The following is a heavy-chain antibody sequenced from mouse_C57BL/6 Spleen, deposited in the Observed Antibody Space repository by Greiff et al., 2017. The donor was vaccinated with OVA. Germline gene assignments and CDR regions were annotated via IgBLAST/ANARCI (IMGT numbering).Heavy chain of an antibody. D-gene: IGHD1-1*01. J-gene: IGHJ4*01. V-gene: IGHV14-4*01. CDR3: TTNYDGTMDY. Sequence: VQLQQSGAELVRPGASVKLSCTASGFNIKDDYMHWVKQRPEQGLEWIGWIDPENGDTEYASKFQGKATITADTSSHTAYLQLSSLTSEDTSVYYCTTNYDGTMDYWGPGTSVTVSS. CDR2: IDPENGDT. CDR1: GFNIKDDY.